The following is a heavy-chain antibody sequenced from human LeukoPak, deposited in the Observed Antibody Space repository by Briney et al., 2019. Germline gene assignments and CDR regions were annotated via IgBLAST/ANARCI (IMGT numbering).Heavy chain of an antibody. CDR2: INHSGNS. Sequence: RTSETLSLTCAVYGGSFRAYYWSWIRQPPGKGLEWIGEINHSGNSNYNPSLKSRVTISVDTSKNQFSLKLSSVTAADTAIYYCARQGIRYGSETYYMRGWFDPWGQGTLVTVSS. V-gene: IGHV4-34*01. CDR3: ARQGIRYGSETYYMRGWFDP. J-gene: IGHJ5*02. CDR1: GGSFRAYY. D-gene: IGHD3-10*01.